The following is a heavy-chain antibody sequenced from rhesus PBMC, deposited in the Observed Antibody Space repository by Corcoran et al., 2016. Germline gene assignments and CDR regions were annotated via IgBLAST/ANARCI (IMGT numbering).Heavy chain of an antibody. CDR2: IYGSSANT. CDR3: AGAPRNSTQPFWYFDL. D-gene: IGHD3S6*01. V-gene: IGHV4S7*01. J-gene: IGHJ2*01. Sequence: QVQLQESGPGRVKRSRTLSLTCAVSGGSITDSADWSRIRAPPGKGLEGIGYIYGSSANTSYNPPTKGQVTMSTDPSKNHFSLSMSSVTAGGTAVEYCAGAPRNSTQPFWYFDLWGPGTPVTISS. CDR1: GGSITDSAD.